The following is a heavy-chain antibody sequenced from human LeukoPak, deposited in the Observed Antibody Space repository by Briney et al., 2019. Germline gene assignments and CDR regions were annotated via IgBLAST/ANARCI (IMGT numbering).Heavy chain of an antibody. CDR3: ANLISSSWYYFDY. CDR1: GFSFSGYA. J-gene: IGHJ4*02. CDR2: ISGSGATP. D-gene: IGHD6-13*01. Sequence: GGSLRLSCAASGFSFSGYAMSWVRQAPGEGLEWVSAISGSGATPSYADSVKGRFTISRDNSKNTVDLQMNSLRAEDTAVYYCANLISSSWYYFDYWGQGTLVTVSS. V-gene: IGHV3-23*01.